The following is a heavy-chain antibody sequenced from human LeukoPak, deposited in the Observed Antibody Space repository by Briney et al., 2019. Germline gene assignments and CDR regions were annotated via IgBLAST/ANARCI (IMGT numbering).Heavy chain of an antibody. CDR2: INHSGST. Sequence: PSETLSLTCAVYGGSFSGYYWSWIRQPPGKGLEWIGEINHSGSTNYNPSLKSRVTISVDTSKNQFSPKLSSVTAADTAVYYCARRRDSSGYYYGLGYWGQGTLVTVSS. V-gene: IGHV4-34*01. D-gene: IGHD3-22*01. J-gene: IGHJ4*02. CDR3: ARRRDSSGYYYGLGY. CDR1: GGSFSGYY.